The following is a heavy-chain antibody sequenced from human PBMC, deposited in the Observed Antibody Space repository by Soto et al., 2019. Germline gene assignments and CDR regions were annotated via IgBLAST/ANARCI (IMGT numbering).Heavy chain of an antibody. CDR1: GGSFSGYY. CDR2: INHSGST. D-gene: IGHD2-8*01. V-gene: IGHV4-34*01. J-gene: IGHJ3*02. Sequence: SETLSLTCAVYGGSFSGYYWSWIRQPPGKGLEWIGEINHSGSTNYNPSLKSRVTISVDTSKNQFSLKLSSVTAADTAVYYCARIVIMVYALMEDDAFDIWGQGTMVTVSS. CDR3: ARIVIMVYALMEDDAFDI.